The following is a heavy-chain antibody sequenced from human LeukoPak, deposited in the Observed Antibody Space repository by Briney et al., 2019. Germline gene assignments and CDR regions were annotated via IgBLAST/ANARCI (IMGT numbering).Heavy chain of an antibody. D-gene: IGHD1-26*01. CDR3: VRDGVGATTYFGYFDH. CDR1: GISFSAHG. CDR2: IRFDGSNI. V-gene: IGHV3-33*01. J-gene: IGHJ4*02. Sequence: PGGSLGLSCAASGISFSAHGMHWVRQAPGKGLEWVAIIRFDGSNIHYADSVKGRFTISRDNSKNTLYLQMNSLRAEDTAVYYCVRDGVGATTYFGYFDHWGQGNLVTVSS.